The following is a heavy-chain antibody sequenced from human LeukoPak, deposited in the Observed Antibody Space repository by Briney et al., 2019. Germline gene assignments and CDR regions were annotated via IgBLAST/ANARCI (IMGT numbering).Heavy chain of an antibody. CDR2: NNTGGGGT. CDR1: GFPFTMCY. CDR3: AREQRGGLSASLGSLFASYYTYYYMDV. J-gene: IGHJ6*03. Sequence: GFSEKVSCKASGFPFTMCYLQGVRQAPAQGFEGMGMNNTGGGGTTYAQRFRGRVTVTGDMSTDTIYMELRGLTPEDTAVFFCAREQRGGLSASLGSLFASYYTYYYMDVRGRGTTVTDSS. D-gene: IGHD1-26*01. V-gene: IGHV1-46*01.